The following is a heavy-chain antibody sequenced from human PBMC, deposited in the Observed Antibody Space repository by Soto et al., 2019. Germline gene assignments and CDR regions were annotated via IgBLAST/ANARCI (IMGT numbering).Heavy chain of an antibody. J-gene: IGHJ4*02. CDR3: AKVRADYYDSSGPIDY. V-gene: IGHV3-23*01. D-gene: IGHD3-22*01. CDR1: GFTFSSYV. Sequence: EVQLLEAGGGLVQPGGSLRLSCAASGFTFSSYVMSWVRQAPGKGLEWVSAIRGSGGSTYYGDSVKGRFTISRDKSKNTLYLQMNSLKAEDTAVYYCAKVRADYYDSSGPIDYWGQGTLVTVSS. CDR2: IRGSGGST.